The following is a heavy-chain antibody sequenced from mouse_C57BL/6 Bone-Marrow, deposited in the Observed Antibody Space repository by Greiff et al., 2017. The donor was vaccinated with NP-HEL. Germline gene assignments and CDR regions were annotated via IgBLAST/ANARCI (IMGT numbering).Heavy chain of an antibody. D-gene: IGHD2-1*01. CDR3: ARNGDGNYAWFAY. CDR2: IWRGGST. V-gene: IGHV2-2*01. Sequence: QVQLQQSGPGLVQPSQSLSITCTVSGFSLTSYGVHWVRQSPGKGLEWLGVIWRGGSTDYNAAFISRLSISTDNSTSQVFFKRNSMQADDAAIYYCARNGDGNYAWFAYWGQGTLVTVSA. CDR1: GFSLTSYG. J-gene: IGHJ3*01.